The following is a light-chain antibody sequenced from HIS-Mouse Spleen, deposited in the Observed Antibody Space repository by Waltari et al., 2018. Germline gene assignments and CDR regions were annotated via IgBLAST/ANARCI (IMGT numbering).Light chain of an antibody. Sequence: DIQMTQSPSSLSASVGDRVTITCRESQGISNYLAWYQQKPGKVPKLLIYAASAVQSGGPSRFSGSGYGTDFTLTISSLQPEDVATYYCQKYNSALLFTFGPGTKVDIK. J-gene: IGKJ3*01. CDR2: AAS. CDR3: QKYNSALLFT. CDR1: QGISNY. V-gene: IGKV1-27*01.